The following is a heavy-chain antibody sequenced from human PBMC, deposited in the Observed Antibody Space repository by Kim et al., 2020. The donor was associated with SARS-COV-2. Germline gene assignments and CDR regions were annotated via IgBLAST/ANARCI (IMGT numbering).Heavy chain of an antibody. V-gene: IGHV4-59*01. D-gene: IGHD5-12*01. J-gene: IGHJ3*02. CDR1: GGSIRSYY. Sequence: SETLSLTCTVSGGSIRSYYWSWVRQPPGKGLEWIGYIYYNGNTNYNPSLKSRVIISLDTPKNQFSLRLSSVTAADTAVYYCARGSCYDTWGGVFDIWGQGTMLTVSS. CDR3: ARGSCYDTWGGVFDI. CDR2: IYYNGNT.